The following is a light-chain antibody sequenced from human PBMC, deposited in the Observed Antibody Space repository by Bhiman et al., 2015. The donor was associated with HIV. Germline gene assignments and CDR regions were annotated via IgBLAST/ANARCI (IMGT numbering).Light chain of an antibody. V-gene: IGLV3-1*01. CDR2: QDS. CDR1: KLGDRY. CDR3: RAWDNSQYV. J-gene: IGLJ1*01. Sequence: SYELTQPPSVSVSPGQTASITCSGDKLGDRYAHWYQQKPGQSPVLVIYQDSKRPSGIPERFSGANSGNTATLTISGTQAVDEADYYCRAWDNSQYVFGPGTKLTVL.